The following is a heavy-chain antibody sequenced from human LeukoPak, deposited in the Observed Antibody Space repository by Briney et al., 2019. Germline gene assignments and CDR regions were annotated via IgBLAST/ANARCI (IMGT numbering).Heavy chain of an antibody. CDR3: AKDRGSGYHYFDY. D-gene: IGHD3-22*01. Sequence: GGSLRLSCAASGFTFSDCSMNWVRQAPGEGLEWVASITSRSTYIFYADSVKGRFTISRDNSKNTLYLQMNSLRAEDTAVYYCAKDRGSGYHYFDYWGQGTLVTVSS. CDR2: ITSRSTYI. J-gene: IGHJ4*02. CDR1: GFTFSDCS. V-gene: IGHV3-21*04.